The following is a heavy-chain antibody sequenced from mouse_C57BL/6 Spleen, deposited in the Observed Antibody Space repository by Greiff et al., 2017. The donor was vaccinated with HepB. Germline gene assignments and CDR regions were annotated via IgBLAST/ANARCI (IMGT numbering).Heavy chain of an antibody. CDR2: ISDGGSYT. D-gene: IGHD2-4*01. CDR3: ARDSYDYDEGYFDV. V-gene: IGHV5-4*01. CDR1: GFTFSSYA. Sequence: EVKLMESGGGLVKPGGSLKLSCAASGFTFSSYAMSWVRQTPEKRLEWVATISDGGSYTNYPDNVKGRVTISRDNAKNKLYPQMSQLKSEDTAMYYCARDSYDYDEGYFDVWGTGTTVTVSS. J-gene: IGHJ1*03.